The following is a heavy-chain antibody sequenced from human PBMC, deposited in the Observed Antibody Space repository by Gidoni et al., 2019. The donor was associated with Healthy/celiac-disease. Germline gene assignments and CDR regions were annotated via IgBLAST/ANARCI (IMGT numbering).Heavy chain of an antibody. J-gene: IGHJ4*02. CDR3: ARDHSGSYFLGNSRRYYFDY. D-gene: IGHD1-26*01. V-gene: IGHV1-46*01. CDR2: INPSGGST. CDR1: GYTFTSSY. Sequence: QVQLVQSGAEVKKPGASVKVSCTASGYTFTSSYMHWVRQAPGQGLEWMGIINPSGGSTSYAQKFQGRVTMTRDTSTSTVYMELSSLRSEDTAVYYCARDHSGSYFLGNSRRYYFDYWGQGTLVTVSS.